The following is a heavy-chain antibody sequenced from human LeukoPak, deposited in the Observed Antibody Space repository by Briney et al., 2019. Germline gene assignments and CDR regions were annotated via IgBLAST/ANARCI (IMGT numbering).Heavy chain of an antibody. CDR2: INCNGGSK. CDR3: ARGRGGWYVGYFDY. D-gene: IGHD6-19*01. V-gene: IGHV3-20*04. Sequence: PGGSLRLSCAVSGFTFDDYYMSWVRQPPGKGLEWVSGINCNGGSKGYADSVKGRFTISRDNAKNSLYLQMNSLRAEDTALYYCARGRGGWYVGYFDYWGEGSMVTV. CDR1: GFTFDDYY. J-gene: IGHJ4*02.